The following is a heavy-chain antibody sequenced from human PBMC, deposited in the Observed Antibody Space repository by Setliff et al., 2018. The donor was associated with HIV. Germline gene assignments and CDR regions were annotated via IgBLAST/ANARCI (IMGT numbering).Heavy chain of an antibody. CDR1: GFTFSRYW. D-gene: IGHD3-10*01. CDR3: AKDTYYYGSGIYWPHYFDY. Sequence: PGGSLRLSCADSGFTFSRYWMSWVRQAPGKGLEWVASINQDGGQKYYVDSVKGRFTISRDNAKNSLYLQMNSLRAEDTAVYFCAKDTYYYGSGIYWPHYFDYWGQGTLVTVSS. CDR2: INQDGGQK. J-gene: IGHJ4*02. V-gene: IGHV3-7*03.